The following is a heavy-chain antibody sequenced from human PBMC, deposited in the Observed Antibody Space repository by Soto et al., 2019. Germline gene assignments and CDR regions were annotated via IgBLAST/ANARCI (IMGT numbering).Heavy chain of an antibody. V-gene: IGHV3-21*01. CDR3: ARDRKTIFGVVIISMDV. CDR1: GFTFNNYW. CDR2: ISSNSSNI. D-gene: IGHD3-3*01. Sequence: GGSLRLSCAASGFTFNNYWMHWVRQAPGKGLEWVSRISSNSSNINYADSVKGRFTISRDNAKNSLYLQMNSLRAEDTAVYYCARDRKTIFGVVIISMDVWGQGTTVTVS. J-gene: IGHJ6*02.